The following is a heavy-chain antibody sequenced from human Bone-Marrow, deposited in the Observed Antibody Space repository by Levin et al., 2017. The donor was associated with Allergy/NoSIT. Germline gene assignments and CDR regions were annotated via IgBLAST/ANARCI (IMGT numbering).Heavy chain of an antibody. CDR2: IVPMFKTT. Sequence: ASVKVSCKASGVSFNSYGITWVRQAPGQGPEWMGGIVPMFKTTNYAQKFQGRVTMTADESTITAYMELSSLTFEDTAIYYCARGLVGGSLDDWGQGTLVTVSS. CDR1: GVSFNSYG. D-gene: IGHD1-26*01. J-gene: IGHJ4*02. V-gene: IGHV1-69*13. CDR3: ARGLVGGSLDD.